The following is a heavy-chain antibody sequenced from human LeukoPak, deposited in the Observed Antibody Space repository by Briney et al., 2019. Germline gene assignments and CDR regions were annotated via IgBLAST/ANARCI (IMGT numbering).Heavy chain of an antibody. CDR2: IIPIFGIA. Sequence: SVTVSCKASGGTFSSYAISWVRQAPRQGREWMGRIIPIFGIANYAQKFQGRVTITADKSTSTAYMELSSLRSEDTAVYCCARDGSLGGRENRGFDPWGQGTLVTVSS. V-gene: IGHV1-69*04. CDR1: GGTFSSYA. J-gene: IGHJ5*02. D-gene: IGHD1-26*01. CDR3: ARDGSLGGRENRGFDP.